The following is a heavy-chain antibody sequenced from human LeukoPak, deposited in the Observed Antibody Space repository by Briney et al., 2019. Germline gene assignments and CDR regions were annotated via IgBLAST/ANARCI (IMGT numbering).Heavy chain of an antibody. CDR3: ARGYDSSGYFSD. V-gene: IGHV7-4-1*02. CDR1: GYTFSSNA. Sequence: ASVKVSCKASGYTFSSNAINWVRQAPGKGLEWMGWIDTNTGNPTYAQGFTGQFVFSLDTSVSTAYLQISSLKAEDTAEYFCARGYDSSGYFSDWGQGTLVTVSS. J-gene: IGHJ4*02. D-gene: IGHD3-22*01. CDR2: IDTNTGNP.